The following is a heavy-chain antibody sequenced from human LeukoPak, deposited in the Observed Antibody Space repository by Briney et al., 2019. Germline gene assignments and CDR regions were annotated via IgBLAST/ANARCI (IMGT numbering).Heavy chain of an antibody. J-gene: IGHJ5*02. CDR2: IYHSGST. CDR1: GYSISSGYY. CDR3: AREPGYQLQRGSHWFDP. D-gene: IGHD2-2*01. V-gene: IGHV4-38-2*02. Sequence: SETLSLTCTVSGYSISSGYYWGWIRQPPGKGLEWIGSIYHSGSTYYNPSLKSRVTISVDTSKNQFSLKLSSVTAADTAVYYCAREPGYQLQRGSHWFDPWGQGTLVTVSS.